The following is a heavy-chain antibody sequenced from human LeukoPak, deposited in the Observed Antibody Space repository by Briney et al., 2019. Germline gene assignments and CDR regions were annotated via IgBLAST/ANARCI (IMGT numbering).Heavy chain of an antibody. Sequence: PETLSLTCNVSVVSIRGYYWSRIRQPPGKGLEWIGYIYYSGSTNYNPSLKSRVTISVDTSKNQFSLKLSSVTAADTAVYYCARGVVIAPQTFDYWGQGTLVTVSS. J-gene: IGHJ4*02. D-gene: IGHD2-21*01. CDR2: IYYSGST. CDR3: ARGVVIAPQTFDY. V-gene: IGHV4-59*01. CDR1: VVSIRGYY.